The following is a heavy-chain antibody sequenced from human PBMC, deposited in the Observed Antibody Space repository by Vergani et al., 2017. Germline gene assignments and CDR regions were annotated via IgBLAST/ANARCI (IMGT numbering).Heavy chain of an antibody. D-gene: IGHD3-22*01. J-gene: IGHJ4*02. Sequence: VQLVESGGGVVQPGRSLRLSCAASGFTFSSYSMNWVRQAPGKGLEWVSYISSSSSTIYYADSVKGRFTISRDNAKNSLYLQMNSLRAEDTAVYYCAKDMYYYDSSGYYYPDYGGQGTLVTVAS. CDR2: ISSSSSTI. V-gene: IGHV3-48*01. CDR1: GFTFSSYS. CDR3: AKDMYYYDSSGYYYPDY.